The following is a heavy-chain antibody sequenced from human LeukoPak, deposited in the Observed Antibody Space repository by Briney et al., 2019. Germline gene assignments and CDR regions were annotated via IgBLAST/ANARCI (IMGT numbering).Heavy chain of an antibody. D-gene: IGHD3-10*01. J-gene: IGHJ4*02. CDR1: VYTFTGYY. CDR3: ARDLDYGSGSYNGDC. Sequence: ASVKVSCKASVYTFTGYYMHWVRQAPGQGLEWMGWINPNSGGTNYAQKFQGRVTMTRDTSISTAYMELSSLRSDDTALYYCARDLDYGSGSYNGDCCGQGTQVTVSS. V-gene: IGHV1-2*02. CDR2: INPNSGGT.